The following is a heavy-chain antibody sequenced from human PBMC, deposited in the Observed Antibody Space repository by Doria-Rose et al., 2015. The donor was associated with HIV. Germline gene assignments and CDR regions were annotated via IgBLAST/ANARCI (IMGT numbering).Heavy chain of an antibody. CDR1: GVSLSSPGMG. D-gene: IGHD6-13*01. CDR2: IYTDDER. V-gene: IGHV2-26*01. CDR3: ARIKSSRWYHKYYFDF. J-gene: IGHJ4*02. Sequence: TLKESGPVLVKPTETLTLTCTVSGVSLSSPGMGVSWIRQPPGKALEWLANIYTDDERSYKTSLKSRLTISRGTSKSQVVLTMTDMDPVDTATYYCARIKSSRWYHKYYFDFWGQGTLVIVSA.